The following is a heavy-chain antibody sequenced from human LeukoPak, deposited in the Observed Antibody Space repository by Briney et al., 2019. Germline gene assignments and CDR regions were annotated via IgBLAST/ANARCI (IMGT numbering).Heavy chain of an antibody. J-gene: IGHJ4*02. V-gene: IGHV1-69*04. CDR3: ARGDSSLERPYYFDY. Sequence: ASVKVSCKASGGTFSSYAISWVRQAPGQGLEWMGRIIPILGIANYAQKFQGRVTITADKSTSTAYMELSSLRSEDTAVYYCARGDSSLERPYYFDYWGQGTLVTVSS. CDR1: GGTFSSYA. CDR2: IIPILGIA. D-gene: IGHD3-22*01.